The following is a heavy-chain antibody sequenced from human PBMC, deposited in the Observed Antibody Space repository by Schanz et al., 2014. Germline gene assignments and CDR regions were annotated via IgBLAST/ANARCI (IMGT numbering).Heavy chain of an antibody. CDR2: IATSSGTR. J-gene: IGHJ4*01. CDR3: AREQIMAAAGRVDY. D-gene: IGHD6-13*01. CDR1: GFDFNSYS. V-gene: IGHV3-48*04. Sequence: EVRLVESGGGLVQPGGSLRLSCEASGFDFNSYSMNWVRQVPGKGLEWLSYIATSSGTRHYADSVKGRVTISRDNAKSSLYLQMNSLRAEDTAVYYCAREQIMAAAGRVDYWGHGTLITVSS.